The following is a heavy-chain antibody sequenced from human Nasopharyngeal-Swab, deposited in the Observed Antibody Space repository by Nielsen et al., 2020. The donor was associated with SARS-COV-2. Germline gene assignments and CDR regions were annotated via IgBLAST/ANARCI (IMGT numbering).Heavy chain of an antibody. J-gene: IGHJ4*02. CDR1: GGSISSYY. CDR3: ARDDPGQLWLYYFDY. V-gene: IGHV4-59*12. Sequence: SETLSLTCTVSGGSISSYYWSWIRQPPGKGLEWIGYIYYSGSTNYNPSLKSRVTISVDTSKNQFSLKLSSVTAADTAVYYCARDDPGQLWLYYFDYWGQGTLVTVSS. D-gene: IGHD5-18*01. CDR2: IYYSGST.